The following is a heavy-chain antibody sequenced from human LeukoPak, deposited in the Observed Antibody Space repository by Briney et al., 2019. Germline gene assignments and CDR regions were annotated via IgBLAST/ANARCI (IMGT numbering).Heavy chain of an antibody. Sequence: PGGSLTLSCAASGFTFSGSTMHWVRQASGKGLEWVGRIRSKVSSYATAYAASVKGRFTISRDDAKNTAYLQMDSLKTEDTAVYYCTSPQADSGATYFRHWGEGTLVTVS. CDR1: GFTFSGST. D-gene: IGHD6-19*01. V-gene: IGHV3-73*01. CDR3: TSPQADSGATYFRH. CDR2: IRSKVSSYAT. J-gene: IGHJ1*01.